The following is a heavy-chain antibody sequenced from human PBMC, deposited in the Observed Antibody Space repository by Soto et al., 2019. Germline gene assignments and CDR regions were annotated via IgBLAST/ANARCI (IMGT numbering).Heavy chain of an antibody. V-gene: IGHV3-30*18. J-gene: IGHJ4*02. CDR3: AKDQGFMITFGGVIAIDY. CDR1: GFTFSSYG. CDR2: ISYDGSNK. Sequence: GGSLRLSCAASGFTFSSYGMHWVRQAPGKGLEWVAVISYDGSNKCYADSVKGRFTISRDNSKNTLYLQMNSLRAEDTAVYYCAKDQGFMITFGGVIAIDYWGQGTLVTVSS. D-gene: IGHD3-16*02.